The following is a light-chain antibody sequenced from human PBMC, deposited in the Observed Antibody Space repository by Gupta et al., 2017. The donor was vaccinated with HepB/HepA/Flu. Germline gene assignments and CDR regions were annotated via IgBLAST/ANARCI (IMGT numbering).Light chain of an antibody. CDR1: QNIRGY. Sequence: EIVLTHSPATLSLSPGERATLSCRASQNIRGYLAWYQQKPGQSPRLLISDASNRATGIPARFSGSGSGTDFTLTISSLEPEDFAVYFCQHRGNWPLTFGGGTKVEIK. V-gene: IGKV3-11*01. J-gene: IGKJ4*01. CDR2: DAS. CDR3: QHRGNWPLT.